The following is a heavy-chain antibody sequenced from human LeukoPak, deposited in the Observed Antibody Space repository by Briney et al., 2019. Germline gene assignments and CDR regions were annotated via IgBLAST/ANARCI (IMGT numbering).Heavy chain of an antibody. CDR3: ARGADGSGHYYYYYYMDV. J-gene: IGHJ6*03. D-gene: IGHD3-22*01. Sequence: GASVKVSCKVSGYTLTELSMHWVRQAPGKGLEWMGGFDPEDGETIYAQKFQGRVTMTRNTSISTAYMELSSLRSEDTAVYYCARGADGSGHYYYYYYMDVWGKGTTVTISS. V-gene: IGHV1-24*01. CDR1: GYTLTELS. CDR2: FDPEDGET.